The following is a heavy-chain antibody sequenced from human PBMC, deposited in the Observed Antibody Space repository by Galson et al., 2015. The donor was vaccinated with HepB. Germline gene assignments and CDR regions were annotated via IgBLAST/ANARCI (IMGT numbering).Heavy chain of an antibody. D-gene: IGHD3-10*01. V-gene: IGHV3-11*05. CDR2: ISSSSSYT. J-gene: IGHJ4*02. Sequence: SLRLSCAASGFTFSDYYMSWIRQAPGKGLEWVSYISSSSSYTNYADSVKGRFTISRDNAKNSLYLQMNSLRAEDTAVYYCARVRAGSSSLNYWGQGTLVTVSS. CDR3: ARVRAGSSSLNY. CDR1: GFTFSDYY.